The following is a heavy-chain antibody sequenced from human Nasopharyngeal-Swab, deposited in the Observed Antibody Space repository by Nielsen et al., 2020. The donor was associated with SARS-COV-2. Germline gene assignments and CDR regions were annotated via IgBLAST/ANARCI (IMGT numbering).Heavy chain of an antibody. CDR3: AKDRALLWIGSFVPTFFDY. Sequence: GGSLRLSCAASGFTFDDYAMHWVRQAPGKGLKWVSGISWNSGSIGYADSVKGRFTISRDNAKNSLYLQMNSLRAEDTALYYCAKDRALLWIGSFVPTFFDYWGQGTLVTVSS. CDR2: ISWNSGSI. V-gene: IGHV3-9*01. D-gene: IGHD3-10*01. CDR1: GFTFDDYA. J-gene: IGHJ4*02.